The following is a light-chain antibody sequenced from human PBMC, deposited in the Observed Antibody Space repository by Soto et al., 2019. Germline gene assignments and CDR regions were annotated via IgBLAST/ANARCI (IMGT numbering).Light chain of an antibody. V-gene: IGKV4-1*01. CDR3: QPYNNWPLT. Sequence: DIVMTQSPGSLAVSLGERATINCKSSQSVLYNYNNKNNLAWYQQKPGQPPKLLIYWASTRKSGVPDRFSGSESGTDFTLTISSLQAEDVAVYYCQPYNNWPLTFGGGTKVESK. J-gene: IGKJ4*01. CDR2: WAS. CDR1: QSVLYNYNNKNN.